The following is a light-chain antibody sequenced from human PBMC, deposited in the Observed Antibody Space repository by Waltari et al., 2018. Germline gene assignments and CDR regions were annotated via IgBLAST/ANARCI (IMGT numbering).Light chain of an antibody. CDR2: WAS. J-gene: IGKJ2*01. Sequence: DIVMTQSPDSLAVSLCESATINCKSSQSVFYSPNKKNYIAWYQQKPGQPPKLLIYWASTRESGVPDRFSGSGSGTDFTLTISSLQAEDVAVYFCQQYSGGYTFGQGTKLEIK. V-gene: IGKV4-1*01. CDR3: QQYSGGYT. CDR1: QSVFYSPNKKNY.